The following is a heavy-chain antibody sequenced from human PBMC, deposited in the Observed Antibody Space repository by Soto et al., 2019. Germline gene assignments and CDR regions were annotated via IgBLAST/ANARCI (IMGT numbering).Heavy chain of an antibody. Sequence: QVQLVQSGAEEKKPGASVKVSCKASGYTFTSYAMHWVRHAPGQRLEWMGWINAGNGNTKYSQKFQGRVTITRDTSASTAYMELSSLRSEDTAVYYCAREYGDYAWFDPWGQGTLVTVSS. D-gene: IGHD4-17*01. CDR3: AREYGDYAWFDP. CDR1: GYTFTSYA. V-gene: IGHV1-3*05. CDR2: INAGNGNT. J-gene: IGHJ5*02.